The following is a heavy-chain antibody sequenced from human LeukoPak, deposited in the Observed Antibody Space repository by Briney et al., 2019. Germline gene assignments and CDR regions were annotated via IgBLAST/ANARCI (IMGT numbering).Heavy chain of an antibody. CDR2: INPNSGNT. CDR1: GYAFTSYD. V-gene: IGHV1-8*01. CDR3: ARAVYSSSWYGAGFDY. Sequence: GASVRVSCTASGYAFTSYDINWVRRAAGQGLGWMGWINPNSGNTGYAQKFQGRVTMTRNTSISTAYMKMSRLRSDDTAVYYCARAVYSSSWYGAGFDYWGQGTLVTVSS. D-gene: IGHD6-13*01. J-gene: IGHJ4*02.